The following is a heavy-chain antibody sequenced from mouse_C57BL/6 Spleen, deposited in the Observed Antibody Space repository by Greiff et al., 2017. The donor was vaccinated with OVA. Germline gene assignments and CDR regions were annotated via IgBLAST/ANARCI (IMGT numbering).Heavy chain of an antibody. Sequence: EVQLQQSGPELVKPGASVKISCKASGYSFTGYYMNWVKQSPEKSLEWIGEINPSTGGTTYNQKFKAKATLTVDKSSSTAYMQLKSLTSEDSAVYYCASHDYDDLLYAMDYWGQGTSVTVSS. V-gene: IGHV1-42*01. CDR3: ASHDYDDLLYAMDY. J-gene: IGHJ4*01. CDR1: GYSFTGYY. D-gene: IGHD2-4*01. CDR2: INPSTGGT.